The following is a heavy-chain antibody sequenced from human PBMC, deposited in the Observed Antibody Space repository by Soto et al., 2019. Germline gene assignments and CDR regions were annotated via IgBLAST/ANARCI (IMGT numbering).Heavy chain of an antibody. J-gene: IGHJ5*02. Sequence: GGSLRLSCAASGFTVSSNYMSWFRQAPGKGLEWVSVIYSGGSTYYADSVKGRFTISRDNSKNTLYLQMNSLRAEDTAVYYCARGIGILGNCFDPCGQGILVTVSS. CDR2: IYSGGST. CDR1: GFTVSSNY. V-gene: IGHV3-53*01. D-gene: IGHD3-16*01. CDR3: ARGIGILGNCFDP.